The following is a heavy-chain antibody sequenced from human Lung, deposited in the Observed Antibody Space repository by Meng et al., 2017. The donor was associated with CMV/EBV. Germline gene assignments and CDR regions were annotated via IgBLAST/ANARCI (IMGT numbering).Heavy chain of an antibody. D-gene: IGHD1-26*01. J-gene: IGHJ4*02. CDR1: GGSVSSYT. CDR3: ARGSAVGAMGCDY. V-gene: IGHV1-69*01. Sequence: KASGGSVSSYTFSWVRQAPGQGLEWMVEIIPMFGTVNSAQKFQGRVTITADESTTTAYMDLSSLRSDDTALYFCARGSAVGAMGCDYWGQGTLVTVSS. CDR2: IIPMFGTV.